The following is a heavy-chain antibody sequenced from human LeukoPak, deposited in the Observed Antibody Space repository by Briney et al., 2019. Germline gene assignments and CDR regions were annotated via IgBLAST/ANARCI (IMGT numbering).Heavy chain of an antibody. V-gene: IGHV1-2*06. J-gene: IGHJ4*02. CDR3: ARDRGGGSGTYYILY. CDR1: GYTFTDYH. CDR2: INPNNGGT. D-gene: IGHD3-10*01. Sequence: ASVKVSCKASGYTFTDYHMHWVRQAPGQGLEWLGRINPNNGGTNYAQKFQGRVTMTRDTSISTAYMELSSLRSDDTAVYYCARDRGGGSGTYYILYWGLGSLVTVSS.